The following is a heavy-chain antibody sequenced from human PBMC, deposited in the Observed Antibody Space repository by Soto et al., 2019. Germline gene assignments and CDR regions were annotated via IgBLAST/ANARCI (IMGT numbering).Heavy chain of an antibody. CDR2: IIPIFGTA. D-gene: IGHD3-22*01. CDR1: GGTFSSYA. V-gene: IGHV1-69*05. J-gene: IGHJ6*02. Sequence: GASVKVSCKASGGTFSSYAISRVRQAPGQGLEWMGGIIPIFGTANYAQKFQGRVIMTTDTSTSTAYMEVRSLRSDDTAVYYCVKDRDSNSWPSRDVWGPGTTVTVSS. CDR3: VKDRDSNSWPSRDV.